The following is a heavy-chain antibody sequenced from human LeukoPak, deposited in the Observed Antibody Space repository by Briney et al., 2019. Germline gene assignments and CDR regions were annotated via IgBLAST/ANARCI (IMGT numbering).Heavy chain of an antibody. CDR1: GFNFRTYW. J-gene: IGHJ3*02. V-gene: IGHV3-7*01. CDR2: IKHDGSEK. D-gene: IGHD3-22*01. CDR3: ARDPYENGGYGAFDI. Sequence: PGGSLRLSCVASGFNFRTYWMTWVRQAPGKGLEWVANIKHDGSEKQYADSVKGRFTISRDNGERSLFLQMNSLRTEDTAVYYCARDPYENGGYGAFDIWGQGTIVSVSS.